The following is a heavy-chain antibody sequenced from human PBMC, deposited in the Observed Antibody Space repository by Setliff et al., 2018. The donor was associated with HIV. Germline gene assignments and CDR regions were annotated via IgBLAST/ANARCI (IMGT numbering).Heavy chain of an antibody. D-gene: IGHD1-26*01. CDR1: GGTFGSYA. CDR2: IIPIVGQT. J-gene: IGHJ3*02. V-gene: IGHV1-69*10. Sequence: SVKVSCKAPGGTFGSYAIHWVRQAPGQGLEWMGGIIPIVGQTNYAQKFQGRIPITADTSTNTAFMELSSLTSEDTAFYYCARAYRPRALDIWGQGTMVTVSS. CDR3: ARAYRPRALDI.